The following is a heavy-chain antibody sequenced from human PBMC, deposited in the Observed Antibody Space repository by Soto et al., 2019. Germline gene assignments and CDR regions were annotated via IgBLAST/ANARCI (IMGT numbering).Heavy chain of an antibody. Sequence: EVQLLESGGGLVQPGGSLRLSCAASGFSFSSYAMSWLRQAPGKGLEWVSTISGSDGKTFYADSVKGRFSNSRDTSDNMLYLHMNSLREDDTAVYYCARWSYLDYWGQGARVTVSS. CDR1: GFSFSSYA. CDR2: ISGSDGKT. V-gene: IGHV3-23*01. J-gene: IGHJ4*02. CDR3: ARWSYLDY. D-gene: IGHD2-15*01.